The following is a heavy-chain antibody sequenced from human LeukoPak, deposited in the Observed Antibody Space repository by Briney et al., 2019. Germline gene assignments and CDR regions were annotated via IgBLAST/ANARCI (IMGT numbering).Heavy chain of an antibody. V-gene: IGHV3-30-3*01. J-gene: IGHJ4*02. CDR3: ARDDSGYDYPY. D-gene: IGHD5-12*01. Sequence: GRSLRLSCAASGFTFSSYAMHWVRQAPGKGLEWVAVISYDGSNKYYADSVKGRFTISRDNSKNTLYLQMSSLRAEDTAVYYCARDDSGYDYPYWGQGTLVTVSS. CDR2: ISYDGSNK. CDR1: GFTFSSYA.